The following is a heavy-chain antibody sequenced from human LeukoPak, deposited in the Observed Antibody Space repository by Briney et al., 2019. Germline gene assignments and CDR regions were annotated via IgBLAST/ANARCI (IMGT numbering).Heavy chain of an antibody. V-gene: IGHV3-23*01. Sequence: GGSLRLSCAASGFTFSTYTMNWVRQAPGKGLEWVSSISSSSSSIYYADSVKGRFTISRDNSKNTLYLQMNSLRAEDTAVYYCAKEVLLWFGENPDYWGQGTLVTVSS. CDR2: ISSSSSSI. J-gene: IGHJ4*02. D-gene: IGHD3-10*01. CDR1: GFTFSTYT. CDR3: AKEVLLWFGENPDY.